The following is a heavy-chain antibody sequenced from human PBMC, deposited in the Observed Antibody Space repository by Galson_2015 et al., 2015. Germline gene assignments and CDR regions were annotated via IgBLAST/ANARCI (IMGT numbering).Heavy chain of an antibody. D-gene: IGHD3-3*02. J-gene: IGHJ3*02. CDR1: GFTFSSYA. CDR3: AKGAPAFVAVKPPGASYI. CDR2: ISGSGGST. Sequence: SLRLSCAGSGFTFSSYAMSWVRQAPGKGLEWVSGISGSGGSTYYADSVKGRFSISRDNSKNTLYLQMNSLRAEDTAVYYCAKGAPAFVAVKPPGASYIWGQGTMVTVSS. V-gene: IGHV3-23*01.